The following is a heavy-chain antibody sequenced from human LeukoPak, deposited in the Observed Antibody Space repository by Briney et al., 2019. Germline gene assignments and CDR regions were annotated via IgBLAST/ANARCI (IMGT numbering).Heavy chain of an antibody. CDR2: ISSSSSYI. Sequence: GGSLRLSCAASGFTFSSYSMNWVRQAPGKGLEWVSSISSSSSYIYYADSVKGRFTISRDNAKNSLYLQMNGLRAEDTAVYYCARDDYGDYGPGAFDIWGQGTMVTVSS. V-gene: IGHV3-21*01. CDR1: GFTFSSYS. CDR3: ARDDYGDYGPGAFDI. J-gene: IGHJ3*02. D-gene: IGHD4-17*01.